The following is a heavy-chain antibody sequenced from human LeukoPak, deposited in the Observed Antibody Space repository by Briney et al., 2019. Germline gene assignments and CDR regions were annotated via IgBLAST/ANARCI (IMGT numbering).Heavy chain of an antibody. CDR2: IYYSGST. CDR3: ARDGGFGEWR. Sequence: LRLSCAASGFTFSSYAMSWIRQHPGKGLEWIGYIYYSGSTYYNPSLKSRVTISVDTSKNQFSLKLSSVTAADTAVYYCARDGGFGEWRWGQGTLVTVSS. CDR1: GFTFSSYA. J-gene: IGHJ4*02. D-gene: IGHD3-10*01. V-gene: IGHV4-31*02.